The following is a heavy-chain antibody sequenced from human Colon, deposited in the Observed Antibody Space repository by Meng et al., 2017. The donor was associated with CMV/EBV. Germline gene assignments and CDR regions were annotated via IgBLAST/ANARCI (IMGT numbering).Heavy chain of an antibody. J-gene: IGHJ5*01. CDR3: ARNRLECGGDCYFADS. D-gene: IGHD2-21*02. CDR2: IYDTGRT. Sequence: GESLKISCEASGFSFRTNYISWVRQRPGQGLEWLSVIYDTGRTYYADSVKGRFTVSRDESKNTVFLQMNNLRAEDTAVYYCARNRLECGGDCYFADSWGQGTLVTVSS. V-gene: IGHV3-66*01. CDR1: GFSFRTNY.